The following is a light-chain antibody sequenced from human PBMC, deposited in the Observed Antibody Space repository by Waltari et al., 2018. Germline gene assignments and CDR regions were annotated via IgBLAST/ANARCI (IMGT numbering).Light chain of an antibody. V-gene: IGLV1-44*01. CDR1: NSNIGSNS. CDR3: ASWDDSLNGYL. Sequence: QSVLTQPPSASGTPGQRVTISCSGSNSNIGSNSVNWYKQLPGTAPTLRMYSNNKRPSGVPDRFFGSKSGTSASLAINGLQSEDEADFYCASWDDSLNGYLFGTGTRVTVL. J-gene: IGLJ1*01. CDR2: SNN.